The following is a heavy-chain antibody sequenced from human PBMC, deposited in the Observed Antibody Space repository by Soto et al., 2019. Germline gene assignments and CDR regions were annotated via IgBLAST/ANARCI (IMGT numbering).Heavy chain of an antibody. V-gene: IGHV4-39*01. Sequence: ASETLSLTCTVSGGSITSSSYYWGWIRQPPGKGLEWIGGIYYSGRSYYNPSLKSRVTMSVDTSKNQFSLTLNSVTAADAAVYYCARQRTTVVTQAYFDHWGQGTLVTVSS. CDR1: GGSITSSSYY. CDR2: IYYSGRS. CDR3: ARQRTTVVTQAYFDH. D-gene: IGHD4-17*01. J-gene: IGHJ4*02.